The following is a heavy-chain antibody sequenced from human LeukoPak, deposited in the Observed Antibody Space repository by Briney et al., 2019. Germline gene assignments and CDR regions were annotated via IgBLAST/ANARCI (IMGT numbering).Heavy chain of an antibody. Sequence: GGSLRLSCAASGFTFSSYWMHWVRQAPGKGLVWVSRINSDGSGTTYADSVKGRFTISRDNAKNTVYLQMNSLRAEDTAVYYCARVRITFGGVIADYYYYYYMDVWGKGTTVTVSS. D-gene: IGHD3-16*02. CDR2: INSDGSGT. J-gene: IGHJ6*03. CDR1: GFTFSSYW. CDR3: ARVRITFGGVIADYYYYYYMDV. V-gene: IGHV3-74*01.